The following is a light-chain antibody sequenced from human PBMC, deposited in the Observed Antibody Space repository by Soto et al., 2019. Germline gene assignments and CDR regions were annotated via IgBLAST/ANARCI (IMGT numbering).Light chain of an antibody. Sequence: ILVTQSPGTLSLARGERATRSCRASQSVSSSYLVWYQQKPGQAPRLLFYGASSRAPGIPDRFSGRGSGTHFTLTISTLDPDDSAVYSCQQSGGSPPTFGQGTKVDIK. V-gene: IGKV3-20*01. CDR3: QQSGGSPPT. CDR1: QSVSSSY. J-gene: IGKJ1*01. CDR2: GAS.